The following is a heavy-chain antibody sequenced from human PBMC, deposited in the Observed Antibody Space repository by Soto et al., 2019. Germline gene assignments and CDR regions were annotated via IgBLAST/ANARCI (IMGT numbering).Heavy chain of an antibody. J-gene: IGHJ6*02. CDR1: GYTFTSYG. V-gene: IGHV1-18*01. CDR2: ISAYNGNT. D-gene: IGHD3-22*01. CDR3: ARENYYYDSSGSPAHMDV. Sequence: ASVKVSCKASGYTFTSYGISWVRQAPGQGLKWVGWISAYNGNTNYAQKLQGRVTMTTDTSTSTAYMELRSLRSDDTAVYYCARENYYYDSSGSPAHMDVWGQGTTVTVSS.